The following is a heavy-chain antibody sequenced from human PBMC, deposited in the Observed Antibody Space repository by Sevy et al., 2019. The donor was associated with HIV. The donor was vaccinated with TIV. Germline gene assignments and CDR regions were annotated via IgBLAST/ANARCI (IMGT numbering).Heavy chain of an antibody. Sequence: GGSLRLSCAASGFTFSSYGMHWVRQAPGKGLEWVAVISYDGSNKYYADSVKGRFTISRDNSKNTLYLQMNSLRAEDTAVYYCLYYYDSSGYYYWGQGTLVTVSS. J-gene: IGHJ4*02. D-gene: IGHD3-22*01. CDR1: GFTFSSYG. CDR2: ISYDGSNK. CDR3: LYYYDSSGYYY. V-gene: IGHV3-30*03.